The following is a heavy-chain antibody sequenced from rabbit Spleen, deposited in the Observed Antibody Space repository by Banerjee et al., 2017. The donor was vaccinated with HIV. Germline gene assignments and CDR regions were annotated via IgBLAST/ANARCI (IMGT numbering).Heavy chain of an antibody. CDR3: ARDTGTSFSTYGMDL. D-gene: IGHD8-1*01. CDR2: IYGGSSDST. V-gene: IGHV1S40*01. J-gene: IGHJ6*01. Sequence: QSLEESGGGLVQPEGSLTLTCTASGFSFSSTGYMCWVRQAPGKGLEWIACIYGGSSDSTYSASWAKGRFTLSKTSSTTVTLQMTSLTGADTATYFCARDTGTSFSTYGMDLWGQAPSSPS. CDR1: GFSFSSTGY.